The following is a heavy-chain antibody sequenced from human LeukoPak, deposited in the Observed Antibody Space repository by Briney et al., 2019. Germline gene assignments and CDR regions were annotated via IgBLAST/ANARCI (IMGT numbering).Heavy chain of an antibody. Sequence: GGSLRLSCAASGFTFSSYWMSWVRQAPGKGLEWVANIKQDGSEKYYVDSVKGRFTISRDNAKNSLYLQMNSLRAEDTAVYYCAREPYGDYDAFDIWGQGTMVTVSS. J-gene: IGHJ3*02. CDR1: GFTFSSYW. V-gene: IGHV3-7*01. CDR3: AREPYGDYDAFDI. CDR2: IKQDGSEK. D-gene: IGHD4-17*01.